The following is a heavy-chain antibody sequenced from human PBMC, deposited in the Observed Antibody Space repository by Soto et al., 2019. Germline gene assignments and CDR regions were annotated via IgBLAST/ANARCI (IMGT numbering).Heavy chain of an antibody. CDR2: ISAYNGNT. V-gene: IGHV1-18*01. J-gene: IGHJ6*02. D-gene: IGHD3-10*02. CDR1: GYTFTSYG. CDR3: ARDIGWLFGYYYGMDV. Sequence: QVQLVQSGAEVKKPGASVKVSCKASGYTFTSYGISWVRQAPGQGLEWMGWISAYNGNTNYAQKLQGRVTMTTDTSTSTAYMELRSLRFDDTAVYYCARDIGWLFGYYYGMDVWGQGTTVTVSS.